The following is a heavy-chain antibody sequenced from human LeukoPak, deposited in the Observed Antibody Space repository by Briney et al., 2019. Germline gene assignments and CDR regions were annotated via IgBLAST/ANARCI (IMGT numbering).Heavy chain of an antibody. CDR1: GFTFSSYT. Sequence: GGSLRLSCAASGFTFSSYTMSWVCQAPGKGLEWVSTITTSDGNTYYADSVKGRFTVSRDNSKNTLFLQMNSLGAEDTAVYYCAKDGGLWVSAHWGDSWGRGTLVTVAS. D-gene: IGHD7-27*01. CDR3: AKDGGLWVSAHWGDS. J-gene: IGHJ4*02. CDR2: ITTSDGNT. V-gene: IGHV3-23*01.